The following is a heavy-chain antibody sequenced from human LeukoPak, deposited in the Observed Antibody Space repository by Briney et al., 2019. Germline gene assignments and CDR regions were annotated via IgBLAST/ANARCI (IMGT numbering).Heavy chain of an antibody. CDR1: GFTFSSYS. Sequence: GGSLRLSCAASGFTFSSYSMNWVRQAPGKGLEWVSSISSSSGYIYYADSVKGRFTISRDNAKNSLYLQMNSLRAEDTAEYYCARAYYYDSRGDDAFDIWGQGTMVTVAS. J-gene: IGHJ3*02. CDR3: ARAYYYDSRGDDAFDI. V-gene: IGHV3-21*01. D-gene: IGHD3-22*01. CDR2: ISSSSGYI.